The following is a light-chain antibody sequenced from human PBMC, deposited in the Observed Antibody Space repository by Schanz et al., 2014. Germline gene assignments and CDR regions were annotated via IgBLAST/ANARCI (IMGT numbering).Light chain of an antibody. CDR3: NSYAGSNNWV. CDR1: SSDVGGYNY. Sequence: QSALTQPPSVSGSPGQSITISCTGTSSDVGGYNYVSWYQQHPGKAPKLMIYDVSNRPSGVSNRFSGSKSGNTASLTVSGLQAEDEADYYCNSYAGSNNWVFGGGTKLTVL. V-gene: IGLV2-8*01. J-gene: IGLJ3*02. CDR2: DVS.